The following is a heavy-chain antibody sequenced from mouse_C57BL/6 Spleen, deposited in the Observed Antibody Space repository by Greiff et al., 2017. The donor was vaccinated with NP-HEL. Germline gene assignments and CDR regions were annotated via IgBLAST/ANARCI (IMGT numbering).Heavy chain of an antibody. Sequence: DVMLVESGGGLVKPGGSLKLSCAASGFTFSDYGMHWVRQAPEKGLEWVAYISDGGSTIYYADTVKGRFTISRDNAKNTLFLQMTSLRSEDTAMYYCASSAYYGSSPWYFDVWGTGTTVTVSS. J-gene: IGHJ1*03. CDR1: GFTFSDYG. CDR3: ASSAYYGSSPWYFDV. D-gene: IGHD1-1*01. CDR2: ISDGGSTI. V-gene: IGHV5-17*01.